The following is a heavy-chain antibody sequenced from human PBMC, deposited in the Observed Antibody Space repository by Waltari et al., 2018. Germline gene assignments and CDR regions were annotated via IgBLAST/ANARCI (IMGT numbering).Heavy chain of an antibody. CDR1: GFPFGRYW. CDR3: ARDGAPGYSSGWGSYYYGMDV. V-gene: IGHV3-74*01. Sequence: EEQLVESGGGLIQPGESRRVSCAVSGFPFGRYWMNWVRQASGKGLVWVARINSDGSDTSYEDSVKGRFTISRDNAKNTVYLQMKSLRAEDTAVYYCARDGAPGYSSGWGSYYYGMDVWGQGTTVTVSS. CDR2: INSDGSDT. D-gene: IGHD6-19*01. J-gene: IGHJ6*02.